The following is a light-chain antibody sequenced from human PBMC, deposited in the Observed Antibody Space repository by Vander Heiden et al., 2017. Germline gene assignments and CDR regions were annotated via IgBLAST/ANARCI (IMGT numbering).Light chain of an antibody. V-gene: IGKV3-20*01. J-gene: IGKJ3*01. CDR2: GVS. Sequence: ELVLTQSPGTLSLSPGERATLPCRASQSVSSSYLAWYQQKPGQAPRLLIYGVSSRATGIPDRFSGSGSGTDFTLTISRLEPEDFAVYYCQQYGSSIFTFGPGTKVDIK. CDR1: QSVSSSY. CDR3: QQYGSSIFT.